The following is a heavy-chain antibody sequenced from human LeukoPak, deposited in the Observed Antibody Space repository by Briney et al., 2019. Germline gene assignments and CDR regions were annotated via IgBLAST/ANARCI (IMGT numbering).Heavy chain of an antibody. CDR1: GDSISRSSYY. J-gene: IGHJ6*02. CDR3: ARHFFGGYYGMDV. V-gene: IGHV4-39*01. CDR2: IYYSGST. D-gene: IGHD3-3*01. Sequence: SETLSLTCTVSGDSISRSSYYWGWVRQPPGKCLEWIGSIYYSGSTHYNPSLKSRVTISVDTSKNEFSLNLSSVTAADTAAYYCARHFFGGYYGMDVWGQGTTVTVSS.